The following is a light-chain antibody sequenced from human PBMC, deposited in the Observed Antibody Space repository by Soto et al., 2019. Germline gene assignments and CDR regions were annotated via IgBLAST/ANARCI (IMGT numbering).Light chain of an antibody. V-gene: IGKV3-15*01. CDR1: QSITRK. CDR3: QQYITWPPET. J-gene: IGKJ1*01. Sequence: EIVMTQSPATLSVFPGERATLSCRASQSITRKIAWYQQKPGQAPRIIIYATSTRATGIPARFSGSGSGTEFTLTISVLQSEDFAVYYCQQYITWPPETFGQGTRVEIK. CDR2: ATS.